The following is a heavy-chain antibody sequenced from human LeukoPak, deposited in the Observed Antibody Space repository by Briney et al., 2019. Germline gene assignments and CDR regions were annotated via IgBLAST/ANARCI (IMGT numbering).Heavy chain of an antibody. CDR2: MNPNSGNT. CDR1: GYTFTGYD. J-gene: IGHJ4*02. CDR3: ARSRTRRLLWFGDEPYYFDY. V-gene: IGHV1-8*01. Sequence: ASVKVSCKASGYTFTGYDINWVRQATGQGLEWMGWMNPNSGNTGYAQKFQGRVTMTRNTSISTAYMELSSLRSEDTAVYYCARSRTRRLLWFGDEPYYFDYWGQGTLVTVSS. D-gene: IGHD3-10*01.